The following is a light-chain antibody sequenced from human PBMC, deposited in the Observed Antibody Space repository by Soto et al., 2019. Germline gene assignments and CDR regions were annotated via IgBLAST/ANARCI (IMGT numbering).Light chain of an antibody. CDR3: SSYAGSSTWV. CDR2: GVS. Sequence: QSALTQPPSASGSPGQSVSISCTGTSSDIGAYNFVSWYQQHPGKAPRLMIYGVSKRPSGVPDRFSGSKSGNTASLTVSGLQAEDEADYYCSSYAGSSTWVFGGGTKLTVL. J-gene: IGLJ3*02. V-gene: IGLV2-8*01. CDR1: SSDIGAYNF.